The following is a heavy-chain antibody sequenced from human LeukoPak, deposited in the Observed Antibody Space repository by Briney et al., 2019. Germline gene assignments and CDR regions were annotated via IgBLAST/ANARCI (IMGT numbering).Heavy chain of an antibody. D-gene: IGHD3-22*01. Sequence: SVKVSCKAAGYTFTSYAMNWVRQAPGQGLEWMGWINTNTGNPTYAQGFTGRVVFSLDTSVSTAYLQISSLKAEDTAVYYCARVLVGYYDSSGYYYHDAFDIWGQGTMVTVSS. V-gene: IGHV7-4-1*02. J-gene: IGHJ3*02. CDR2: INTNTGNP. CDR3: ARVLVGYYDSSGYYYHDAFDI. CDR1: GYTFTSYA.